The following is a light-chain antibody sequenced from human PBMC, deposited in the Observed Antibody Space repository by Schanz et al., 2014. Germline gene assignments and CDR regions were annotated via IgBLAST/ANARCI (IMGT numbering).Light chain of an antibody. V-gene: IGLV2-8*01. CDR2: EVN. J-gene: IGLJ2*01. Sequence: QSALTQPPSASGSPGQSVTISCTGTSSDVGGYNYVSWYQQHPGKAPKLMIYEVNKRPSGVPDRFSDSKSGDTASLTVSGLEAEDDAYYYCSSYAGSRNLVFGGGTKLTVL. CDR3: SSYAGSRNLV. CDR1: SSDVGGYNY.